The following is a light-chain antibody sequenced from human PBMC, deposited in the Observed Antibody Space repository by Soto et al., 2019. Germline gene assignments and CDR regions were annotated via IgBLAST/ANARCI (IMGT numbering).Light chain of an antibody. CDR2: DAS. J-gene: IGKJ5*01. V-gene: IGKV1-33*01. Sequence: DLQITHSPFYPSASVGHRVTISSQAIQDISNYLKWYNQKPGKAPKLLIYDASNLETGVPSRFSGSGSGTDFTFTISSLQPEDIAKYYCQQYDNLPPITFGQGTRLEIK. CDR3: QQYDNLPPIT. CDR1: QDISNY.